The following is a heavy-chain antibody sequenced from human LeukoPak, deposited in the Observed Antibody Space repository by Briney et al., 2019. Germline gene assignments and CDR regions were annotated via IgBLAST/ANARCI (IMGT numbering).Heavy chain of an antibody. V-gene: IGHV3-74*01. CDR2: INTDGSST. J-gene: IGHJ3*02. D-gene: IGHD2-2*01. CDR1: GFTFSTYW. CDR3: TRVGYCATTSCRTAFDI. Sequence: GGSLRLSCAASGFTFSTYWMHWVRQAPGKGLVWVSRINTDGSSTSYADSVKGRFTISRDNAKNTLYLQMNSLRAEDTAVYFCTRVGYCATTSCRTAFDIWGQGTMVTVPS.